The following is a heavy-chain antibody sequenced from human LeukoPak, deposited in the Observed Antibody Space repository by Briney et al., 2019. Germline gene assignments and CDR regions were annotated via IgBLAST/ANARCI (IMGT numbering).Heavy chain of an antibody. V-gene: IGHV4-4*02. J-gene: IGHJ4*02. CDR1: GGSVNSNNW. D-gene: IGHD3-16*02. CDR2: VYRSGGT. CDR3: ANLGEYRFDFGC. Sequence: SGTLSLTCAVSGGSVNSNNWWSWVRQPPGKGLEWIGEVYRSGGTHYNPSLKGRVTISLDQSTNQLSLKLISVTAADTAVYYCANLGEYRFDFGCWGQGTLVTVSS.